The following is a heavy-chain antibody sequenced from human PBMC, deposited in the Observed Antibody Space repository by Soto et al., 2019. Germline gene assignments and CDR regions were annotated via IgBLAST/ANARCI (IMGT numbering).Heavy chain of an antibody. CDR2: ISYDGSNK. D-gene: IGHD3-3*01. J-gene: IGHJ4*02. V-gene: IGHV3-30-3*01. CDR1: GFTFSSCA. CDR3: ARVGVSLPYDY. Sequence: PGGSLRLSCAASGFTFSSCAMHWVRQAPGKGLEWVAVISYDGSNKYYADSVKGRFTISRDNAKNTLYLQMNSLRAEDTAVYYCARVGVSLPYDYWGQGTLVTVSS.